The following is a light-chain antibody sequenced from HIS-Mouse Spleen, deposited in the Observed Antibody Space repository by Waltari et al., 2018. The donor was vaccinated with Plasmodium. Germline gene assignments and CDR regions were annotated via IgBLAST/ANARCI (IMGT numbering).Light chain of an antibody. CDR2: KDS. CDR3: YSAADNNWV. CDR1: VLATKY. Sequence: SYELTQPSSVSVSPGQTDRITCSGDVLATKYARWFQQKPGQAPVLVIYKDSERPSGTPERFSGSSSGTTVTLTISGAQVEDEADYYCYSAADNNWVFGGGTKLTVL. J-gene: IGLJ3*02. V-gene: IGLV3-27*01.